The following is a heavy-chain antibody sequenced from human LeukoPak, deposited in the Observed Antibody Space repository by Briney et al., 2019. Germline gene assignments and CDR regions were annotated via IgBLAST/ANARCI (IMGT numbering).Heavy chain of an antibody. CDR3: ARGDSNYGMDV. CDR1: GFTFSSYG. J-gene: IGHJ6*02. D-gene: IGHD4-4*01. Sequence: GGSLRLSCAASGFTFSSYGMPWVRQAPGKGLEWVAVIWYDGSNKYYADSVKGRFTISRDNSKNTLYLQMNSLRAEDTDVYYCARGDSNYGMDVWGQGTTVTVSS. CDR2: IWYDGSNK. V-gene: IGHV3-33*01.